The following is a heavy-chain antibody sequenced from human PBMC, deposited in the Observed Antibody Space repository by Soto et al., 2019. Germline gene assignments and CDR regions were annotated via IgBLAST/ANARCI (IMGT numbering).Heavy chain of an antibody. CDR1: GFTVSTKY. CDR2: IYSGGST. D-gene: IGHD3-16*01. J-gene: IGHJ4*02. V-gene: IGHV3-66*01. CDR3: ARDPWAADY. Sequence: GSLRLSCAASGFTVSTKYTSWVRQAPGKGLEWVSVIYSGGSTFYADSVRGRFTISRDNSKNTVNLQMNSLRAEDTAVYYCARDPWAADYWGQGTPVTVSS.